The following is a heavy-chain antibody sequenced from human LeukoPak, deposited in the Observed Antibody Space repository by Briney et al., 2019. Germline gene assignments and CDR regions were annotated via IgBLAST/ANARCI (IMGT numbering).Heavy chain of an antibody. CDR1: GYTFSSYG. J-gene: IGHJ4*02. D-gene: IGHD3-10*01. V-gene: IGHV3-33*01. CDR2: IWYDDSKR. CDR3: VRDPGTREYYFDS. Sequence: PGRSLRLSCAASGYTFSSYGMHWVRRAPGKGLEWVAVIWYDDSKRYYADSVRGRFTISRDDSKSTLYLQMNSLRVEDTAMYCCVRDPGTREYYFDSWGRGTLVTVSS.